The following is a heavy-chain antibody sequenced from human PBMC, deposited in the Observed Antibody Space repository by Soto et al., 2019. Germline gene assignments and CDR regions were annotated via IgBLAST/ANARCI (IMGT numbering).Heavy chain of an antibody. V-gene: IGHV3-23*01. D-gene: IGHD3-3*01. CDR3: AKASFWSSASDAFDV. J-gene: IGHJ3*01. CDR1: GFTFSSYA. CDR2: ISGSGGST. Sequence: GGSLRLSCAASGFTFSSYAMNWVRQAPGKGLEWVSAISGSGGSTYYADSVKGRFTISRDNSKNTLYLQMGSLRAEDTAIFYCAKASFWSSASDAFDVWGQGTMVTVSS.